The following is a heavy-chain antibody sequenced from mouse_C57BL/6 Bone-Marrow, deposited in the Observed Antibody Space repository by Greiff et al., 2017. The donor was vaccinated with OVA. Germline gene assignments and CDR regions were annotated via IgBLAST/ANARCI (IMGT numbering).Heavy chain of an antibody. Sequence: QVQLKQSGAELARPGASVKLSCKASGYTFTSYGISWVKQRPGQGLEWIGEIYPRSGNTYYNEKFKGKATLTADKSSSTAYMELRSLTSEDSAVYFCARSHYGSSCYYAMDYWGQGTSVTVSS. D-gene: IGHD1-1*01. CDR2: IYPRSGNT. CDR1: GYTFTSYG. J-gene: IGHJ4*01. V-gene: IGHV1-81*01. CDR3: ARSHYGSSCYYAMDY.